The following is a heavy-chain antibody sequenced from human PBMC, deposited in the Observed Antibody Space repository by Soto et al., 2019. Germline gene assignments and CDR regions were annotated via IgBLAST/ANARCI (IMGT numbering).Heavy chain of an antibody. D-gene: IGHD6-13*01. V-gene: IGHV1-3*01. CDR2: INAGSGKT. J-gene: IGHJ4*02. CDR3: GETPAGMGIFDY. CDR1: GYTFTTYA. Sequence: ASVKVSCKASGYTFTTYAIHWVRQAPGQRPEWMGWINAGSGKTLYSQQFQDRVTITRDASATTAYMELSSLRSEDTAVYYCGETPAGMGIFDYWGKGTLVTVSS.